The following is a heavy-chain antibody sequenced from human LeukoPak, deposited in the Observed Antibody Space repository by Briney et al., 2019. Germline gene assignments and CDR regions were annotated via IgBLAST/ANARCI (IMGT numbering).Heavy chain of an antibody. CDR2: IKQDGSKK. V-gene: IGHV3-7*04. D-gene: IGHD5-24*01. CDR3: TRVGYIDEGIDY. J-gene: IGHJ4*02. Sequence: PGGSLRLSCVASGFPFSGYWMTWVRQAPGKGLEWVANIKQDGSKKSYVDSVKGRFTISRDNAKNSLYLQMNSLRAEDTAIYYCTRVGYIDEGIDYWGQGTLATVSS. CDR1: GFPFSGYW.